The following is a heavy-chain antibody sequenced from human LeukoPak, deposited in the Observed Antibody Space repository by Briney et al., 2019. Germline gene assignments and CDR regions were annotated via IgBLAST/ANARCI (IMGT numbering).Heavy chain of an antibody. V-gene: IGHV3-11*04. D-gene: IGHD6-19*01. Sequence: GGSLRLSCAASGFTFSDYYMSWIRQAPGKGLEWVSYISSSGSTIYYADSVKGRFTISRDNAKNSLYLQMNSLRAEDTAVYYRARDRDSSGWYEIYYYYMDVWGKGTTVTVSS. CDR1: GFTFSDYY. J-gene: IGHJ6*03. CDR3: ARDRDSSGWYEIYYYYMDV. CDR2: ISSSGSTI.